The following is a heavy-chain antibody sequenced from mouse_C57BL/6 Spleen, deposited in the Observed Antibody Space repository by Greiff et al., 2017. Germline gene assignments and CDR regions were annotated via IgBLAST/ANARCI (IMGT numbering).Heavy chain of an antibody. D-gene: IGHD1-1*01. J-gene: IGHJ3*01. CDR1: GYTFTSYW. CDR2: IDPSDSYT. CDR3: ASFTTVVDSWFAY. V-gene: IGHV1-59*01. Sequence: QVQLQQPGAELVRPGTSVKLSCKASGYTFTSYWMHWVKQRPGQGLEWIGVIDPSDSYTNYNQKFKGKATLTVDTSSSTAYMQLSSLTSEDSAVYYCASFTTVVDSWFAYWGQGTLVTVSA.